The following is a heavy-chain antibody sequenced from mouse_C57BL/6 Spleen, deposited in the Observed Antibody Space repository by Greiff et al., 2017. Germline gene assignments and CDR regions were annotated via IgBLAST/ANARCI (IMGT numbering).Heavy chain of an antibody. D-gene: IGHD3-2*02. CDR3: ARRGCSGTEFAY. CDR2: INPGSGGT. Sequence: QVQLQQSGSELVRPGTSVKVSCKASGYAFTNYLIEWVKQRPGQGLEWIGVINPGSGGTNYNEKFKGKATLTADKSSSTAYMQLSSLTSEASAVDFCARRGCSGTEFAYWGQGTLVTVSA. J-gene: IGHJ3*01. V-gene: IGHV1-54*01. CDR1: GYAFTNYL.